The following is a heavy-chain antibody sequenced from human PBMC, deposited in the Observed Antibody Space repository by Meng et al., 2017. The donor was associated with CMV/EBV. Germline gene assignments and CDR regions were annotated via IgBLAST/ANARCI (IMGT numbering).Heavy chain of an antibody. D-gene: IGHD4-11*01. CDR3: AKNFRELRDYFSNTFDY. V-gene: IGHV3-23*01. J-gene: IGHJ4*02. CDR2: ISGSGGST. CDR1: GFTFSSYA. Sequence: GESLKISCAASGFTFSSYAMSWVRQAPGKGLEWVSAISGSGGSTYYADSVKGRFTISRDNSKNTLYLQMNSLRAEDTAVYYCAKNFRELRDYFSNTFDYWGQGTLVTVSS.